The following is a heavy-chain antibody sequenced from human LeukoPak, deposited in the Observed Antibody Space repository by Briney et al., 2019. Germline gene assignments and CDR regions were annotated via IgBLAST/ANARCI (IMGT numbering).Heavy chain of an antibody. CDR2: IIPIFGTA. CDR1: GGTFSSYA. V-gene: IGHV1-69*05. J-gene: IGHJ3*02. Sequence: SVKVSCKASGGTFSSYAISWVRQAPGQGLEWMGRIIPIFGTANYAQKFQGRVTITTDESTGTAYMELSSLRSEDTAVYYCASAGVGATTSDAFDIWGQGTMVTVSS. D-gene: IGHD1-26*01. CDR3: ASAGVGATTSDAFDI.